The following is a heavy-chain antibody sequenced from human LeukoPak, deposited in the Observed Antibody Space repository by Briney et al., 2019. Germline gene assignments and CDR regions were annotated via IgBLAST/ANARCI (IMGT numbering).Heavy chain of an antibody. D-gene: IGHD5-12*01. J-gene: IGHJ4*02. Sequence: QPGGSLRLSCAASGFTFSGYEMNWVRQAPGKGLEWVSYISRSGRTIYDADSVKGRFTISRDNAKNSLYLQMNSLRAEDTAVYYCARAYSRESGYDFVFENWGQGTLVSVSS. V-gene: IGHV3-48*03. CDR1: GFTFSGYE. CDR3: ARAYSRESGYDFVFEN. CDR2: ISRSGRTI.